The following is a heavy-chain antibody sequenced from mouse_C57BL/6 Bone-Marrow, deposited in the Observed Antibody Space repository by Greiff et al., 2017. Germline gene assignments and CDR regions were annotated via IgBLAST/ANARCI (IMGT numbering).Heavy chain of an antibody. V-gene: IGHV14-4*01. CDR1: GFNIKDDY. CDR3: SPAGDWFAY. J-gene: IGHJ3*01. CDR2: IDPENGDT. Sequence: EVMLVESGAELVRPGASVKLSCTASGFNIKDDYMHWVKQRPEQGLEWIGWIDPENGDTEYASKFQGKATITADTSSNTAYLQLSSLTSEDTAVXYCSPAGDWFAYWGQGTLVTVSA.